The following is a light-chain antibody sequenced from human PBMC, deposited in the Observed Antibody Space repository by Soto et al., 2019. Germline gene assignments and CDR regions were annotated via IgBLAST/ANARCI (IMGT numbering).Light chain of an antibody. CDR2: EDN. CDR3: GTWDNSLTSVVI. Sequence: QSVLTQPPSVSAAPGQKVTISCSGSSSDIGNHYVSWYQQIPGAAPRLLIYEDNHRPSGIPDRFSAAKSGTSATLGITGLQTGDEADYYCGTWDNSLTSVVIFGGGTKVTVL. J-gene: IGLJ2*01. V-gene: IGLV1-51*02. CDR1: SSDIGNHY.